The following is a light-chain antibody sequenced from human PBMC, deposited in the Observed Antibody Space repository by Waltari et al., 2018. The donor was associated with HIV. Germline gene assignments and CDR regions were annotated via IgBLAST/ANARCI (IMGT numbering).Light chain of an antibody. V-gene: IGKV3-11*01. CDR2: NGF. CDR1: QSVDVF. CDR3: QQRAGWPPT. Sequence: IVLTQSPANLSLSPGERATLSCRASQSVDVFLGWVQQKAGQAPRLVFYNGFKRATGISARVTGSGSGTDFSLTIASLEPEDFAVYFCQQRAGWPPTFGGGTKLEIK. J-gene: IGKJ4*01.